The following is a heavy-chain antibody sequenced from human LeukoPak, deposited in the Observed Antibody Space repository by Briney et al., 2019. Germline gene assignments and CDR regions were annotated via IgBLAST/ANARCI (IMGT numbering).Heavy chain of an antibody. V-gene: IGHV1-18*01. Sequence: ASVKVSCKASGYTFTSYGISWVRQAPGQGLEWMGWISAYNGNTNYAQKLQGRVTMTTDTSTSTAYMELRSLRSDDTAVYYCARSGYSGYEWYSSSWYVRGYFDYWGQGTLVTVSS. CDR3: ARSGYSGYEWYSSSWYVRGYFDY. CDR2: ISAYNGNT. CDR1: GYTFTSYG. J-gene: IGHJ4*02. D-gene: IGHD6-13*01.